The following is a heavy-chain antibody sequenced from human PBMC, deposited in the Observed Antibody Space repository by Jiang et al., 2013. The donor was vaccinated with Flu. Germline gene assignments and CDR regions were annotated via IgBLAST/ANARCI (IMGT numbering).Heavy chain of an antibody. CDR2: IYYSGST. J-gene: IGHJ4*02. CDR3: ASVRRYYDSSGYLDY. V-gene: IGHV4-39*01. CDR1: GGSISSSSYY. D-gene: IGHD3-22*01. Sequence: GLVKPSETLSLTCTVSGGSISSSSYYWGWIRQPPGKGLEWIGSIYYSGSTYYNPSLKSRVTISVDTSKNQFSLKLSSVTAADTAVYYCASVRRYYDSSGYLDYWGQGTLVTVSS.